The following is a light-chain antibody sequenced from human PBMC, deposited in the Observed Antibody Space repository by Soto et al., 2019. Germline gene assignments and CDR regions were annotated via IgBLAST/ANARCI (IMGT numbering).Light chain of an antibody. CDR3: CSYAGSSTCYV. V-gene: IGLV2-23*01. J-gene: IGLJ1*01. Sequence: QSVLTQPPSASGSPGQSITISCTGTSSDVGSYNLVSLYQQHPGKAPKLMIYEGSKRPSGVSNRFSGSKSGNTAHLTISGLQAEDEADYYCCSYAGSSTCYVFGTGTKVTVL. CDR1: SSDVGSYNL. CDR2: EGS.